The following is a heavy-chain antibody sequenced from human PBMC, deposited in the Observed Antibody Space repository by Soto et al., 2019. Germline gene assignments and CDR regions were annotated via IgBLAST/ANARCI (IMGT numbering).Heavy chain of an antibody. D-gene: IGHD6-13*01. Sequence: QVQLVQSGGGVVQPGRSLRLSCAASGFDFNTYGLHWVRQAPGKGLEWVAGISFDGGNQYYADSVKGRFTISRDKSNNNLNLQMNSMGAEDTATYYCAKDSSVTAAGSGGWFDPWGQGTLVIVSS. CDR1: GFDFNTYG. J-gene: IGHJ5*02. CDR3: AKDSSVTAAGSGGWFDP. V-gene: IGHV3-30*18. CDR2: ISFDGGNQ.